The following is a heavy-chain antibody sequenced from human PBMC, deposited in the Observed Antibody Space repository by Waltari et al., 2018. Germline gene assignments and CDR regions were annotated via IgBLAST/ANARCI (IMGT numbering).Heavy chain of an antibody. J-gene: IGHJ3*02. Sequence: EVQLVESGGGLVQPGGSLRLSCAASGFTFSSYAMSWVRQAPGKGLEWVSAISGSGGSTYYADSVKGRFTISRDNSKNTLYLQMNSLRAEDTAVYYCAKDPFTMIVVVTNDAFDIWGQGTMVTVSS. V-gene: IGHV3-23*04. CDR2: ISGSGGST. D-gene: IGHD3-22*01. CDR1: GFTFSSYA. CDR3: AKDPFTMIVVVTNDAFDI.